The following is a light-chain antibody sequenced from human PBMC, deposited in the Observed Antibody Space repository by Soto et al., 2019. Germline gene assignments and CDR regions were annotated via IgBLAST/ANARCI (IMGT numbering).Light chain of an antibody. J-gene: IGLJ2*01. CDR1: GSNIGAGFD. CDR2: GNT. Sequence: QSVLTQPPSLSGAPGLTIIISCTGGGSNIGAGFDVHWYQQLPGTAPKLLIYGNTNRPSGVPDRFSGSKSGTSASLVITGLQAEDEADYYCQSYDTGLSGPVVFGGGTKLTVL. V-gene: IGLV1-40*01. CDR3: QSYDTGLSGPVV.